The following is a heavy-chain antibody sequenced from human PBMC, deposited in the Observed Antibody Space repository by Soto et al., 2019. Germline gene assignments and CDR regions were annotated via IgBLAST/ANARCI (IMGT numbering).Heavy chain of an antibody. CDR1: GYTFTSYG. D-gene: IGHD4-4*01. J-gene: IGHJ6*02. Sequence: QVQLVQSGAEVKKPGASVKVSCKASGYTFTSYGISWVRQAPGQGLEWMGWISAYNGNTNYAQKLQGRVTMTTDTXXSXAXXELRSLRSDDTAVYYCARLGETTVTTEGWLEGMDVWGQGTTVTVSS. CDR2: ISAYNGNT. V-gene: IGHV1-18*01. CDR3: ARLGETTVTTEGWLEGMDV.